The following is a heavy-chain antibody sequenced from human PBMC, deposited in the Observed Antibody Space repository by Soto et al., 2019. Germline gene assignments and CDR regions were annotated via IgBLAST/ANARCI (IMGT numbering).Heavy chain of an antibody. J-gene: IGHJ4*02. CDR2: IYYSGST. Sequence: SETLSLTCTVSGGSISSGGYYWSWIRQHPGKGLEWIGYIYYSGSTYYNPSLKSRVTISVDTSKNQFSLKLSSVTAADTAVYYCARATIGGVIVSNYFDYWGQGTLVTVSS. CDR1: GGSISSGGYY. CDR3: ARATIGGVIVSNYFDY. D-gene: IGHD3-16*02. V-gene: IGHV4-31*03.